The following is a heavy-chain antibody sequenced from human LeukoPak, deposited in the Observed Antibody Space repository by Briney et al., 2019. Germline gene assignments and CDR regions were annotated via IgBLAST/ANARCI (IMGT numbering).Heavy chain of an antibody. CDR3: ARSLIAAAGTTHFDY. CDR1: GYTFTSYG. D-gene: IGHD6-13*01. Sequence: ASVKVSCKASGYTFTSYGISWVRQAPGQGLEWMGWISAYNGNTNYAQNLQGRVTMTTDTSTSTAYMELRSLRSDDTAVYYCARSLIAAAGTTHFDYWGQGTLVTVSS. V-gene: IGHV1-18*01. J-gene: IGHJ4*02. CDR2: ISAYNGNT.